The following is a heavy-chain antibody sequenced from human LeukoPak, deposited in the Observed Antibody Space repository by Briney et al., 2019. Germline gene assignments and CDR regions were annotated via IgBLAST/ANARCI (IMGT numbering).Heavy chain of an antibody. CDR1: GFTFSSNW. CDR3: ARVRAGYYFDY. D-gene: IGHD3-16*01. V-gene: IGHV3-7*01. Sequence: GGSLRLSCAASGFTFSSNWMGWVRQAPGKGLEWVANIKEDGSEKYYVDSVKGRFTISRDNAKNSLYLQTNSLRAEDTAVYYCARVRAGYYFDYWGQGTLVTVSS. CDR2: IKEDGSEK. J-gene: IGHJ4*02.